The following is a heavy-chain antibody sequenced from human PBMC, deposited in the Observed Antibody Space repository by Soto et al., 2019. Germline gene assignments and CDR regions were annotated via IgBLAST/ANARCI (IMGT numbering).Heavy chain of an antibody. J-gene: IGHJ6*02. CDR1: GFMFTNYA. CDR2: ISYDGSNK. V-gene: IGHV3-30-3*01. CDR3: ARDRRLGDYGWDYYYGMDV. D-gene: IGHD4-17*01. Sequence: GGSLRLSCAASGFMFTNYAMTWVRQAPGKGLEWVSIISYDGSNKYYADSVKGRFTISRDNSKNTLYLQMNSLRAEDTAVYYCARDRRLGDYGWDYYYGMDVWGQGTTVTVSS.